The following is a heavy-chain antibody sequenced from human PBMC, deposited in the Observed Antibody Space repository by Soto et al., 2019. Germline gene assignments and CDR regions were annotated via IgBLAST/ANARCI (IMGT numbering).Heavy chain of an antibody. CDR1: GASISVHSYY. CDR2: SYYSGTT. D-gene: IGHD1-26*01. J-gene: IGHJ5*02. V-gene: IGHV4-39*01. Sequence: SETLSLTCTVSGASISVHSYYWTWIRQPPGKGLEWIGSSYYSGTTYFNPSLKSRATISVDTSKNQFSLSLTSVTAADTAIYYCTRRFHWNASYFDPWGPGALVTVSS. CDR3: TRRFHWNASYFDP.